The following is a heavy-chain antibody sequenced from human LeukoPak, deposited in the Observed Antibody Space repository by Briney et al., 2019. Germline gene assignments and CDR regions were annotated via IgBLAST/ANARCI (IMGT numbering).Heavy chain of an antibody. CDR2: IYHSGRT. Sequence: PSGTLSLTCGVSGDSISSSNWWSWVRQPPGKGLEWIGEIYHSGRTNYNPSLKSRVTISVDKSKNQFSLSLSSVTAADTAVYYCARWGVGSGRTYYFDYWGQGTLVTVSS. CDR3: ARWGVGSGRTYYFDY. J-gene: IGHJ4*02. CDR1: GDSISSSNW. D-gene: IGHD6-19*01. V-gene: IGHV4-4*02.